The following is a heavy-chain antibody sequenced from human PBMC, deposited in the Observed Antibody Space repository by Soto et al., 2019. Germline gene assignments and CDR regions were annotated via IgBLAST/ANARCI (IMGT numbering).Heavy chain of an antibody. CDR1: VGSISSYY. D-gene: IGHD3-22*01. V-gene: IGHV4-4*07. CDR3: ARGVYDSSSTGAFDI. J-gene: IGHJ3*02. CDR2: IYTSGST. Sequence: SETLSLTCTVSVGSISSYYWSWIRQPAGKGLEWIGRIYTSGSTNYNPSLKSRVTMSVDTSKNQFSLKLSSVTAADTAVYYCARGVYDSSSTGAFDIWGQGTMVTVSS.